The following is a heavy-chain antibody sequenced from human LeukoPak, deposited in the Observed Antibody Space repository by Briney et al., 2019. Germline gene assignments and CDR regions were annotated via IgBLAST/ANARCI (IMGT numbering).Heavy chain of an antibody. V-gene: IGHV3-23*01. D-gene: IGHD3-22*01. Sequence: GGSLRLSCAASGFTFSSYAMSWVRQAPGKGLEWVSAISGSGGSTYYADSVKGRFTISRDNSKNTLYLQMNSLRAEDTAGYYCAKDPTMIVVVIPDYWGQGTLVTVSS. CDR2: ISGSGGST. CDR3: AKDPTMIVVVIPDY. CDR1: GFTFSSYA. J-gene: IGHJ4*02.